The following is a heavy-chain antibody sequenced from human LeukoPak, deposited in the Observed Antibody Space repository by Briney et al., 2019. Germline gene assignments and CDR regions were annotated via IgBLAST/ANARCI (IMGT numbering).Heavy chain of an antibody. V-gene: IGHV3-64D*06. CDR1: GFAFSSST. Sequence: GGSLRLSCSASGFAFSSSTMHLVRQAPGKGLEYVSAISSTGGSTYYTDSVKGRFTISRDNSKNTLYLQMSSLRAEDTAVYYCAKPYDYWGQGTLVTVSS. CDR2: ISSTGGST. J-gene: IGHJ4*02. CDR3: AKPYDY.